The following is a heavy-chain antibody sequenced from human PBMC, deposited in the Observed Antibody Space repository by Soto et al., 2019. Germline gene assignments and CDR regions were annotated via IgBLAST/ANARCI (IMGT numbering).Heavy chain of an antibody. Sequence: EVQLVESGGGLVQPGGSLRLSCTASGFTFTDHSMNWVRHAPGKGLEWLSYINDISNAIHYADSVKGRFAMSRDNAKKSVFLQMNRLRVADTGVYYCARDRPTTFSADLWGQGTVATVSS. CDR3: ARDRPTTFSADL. CDR1: GFTFTDHS. J-gene: IGHJ3*01. V-gene: IGHV3-48*04. CDR2: INDISNAI. D-gene: IGHD5-12*01.